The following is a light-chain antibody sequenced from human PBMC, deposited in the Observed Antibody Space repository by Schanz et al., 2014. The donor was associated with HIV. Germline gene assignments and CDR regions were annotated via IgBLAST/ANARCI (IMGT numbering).Light chain of an antibody. CDR2: SND. V-gene: IGLV1-44*01. CDR3: AAWGDSLDGWV. J-gene: IGLJ3*02. Sequence: QSVLTQPPSASGTPGQRVTISCSGSSSDIGSNTVNWYQQLPGTAPKLLIYSNDQRPSGVPARFSGSKSGTSASLAISGLQSADEADYYCAAWGDSLDGWVFGAGTKLTVL. CDR1: SSDIGSNT.